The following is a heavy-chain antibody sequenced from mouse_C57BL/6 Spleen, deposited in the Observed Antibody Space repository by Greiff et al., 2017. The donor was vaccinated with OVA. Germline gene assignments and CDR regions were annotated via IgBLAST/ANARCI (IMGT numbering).Heavy chain of an antibody. Sequence: QVHVKQPGAELVKPGASVKMSCKASGYTFTSYWITWVKQRPGQGLEWIGDIYPGSGSTNYNEKFKSKATLTVDTSSSTAYMQLSSLTSEDSAVYYCARGSRYGSSPYWYFDVWGTGTTVTVSS. CDR2: IYPGSGST. CDR1: GYTFTSYW. CDR3: ARGSRYGSSPYWYFDV. J-gene: IGHJ1*03. V-gene: IGHV1-55*01. D-gene: IGHD1-1*01.